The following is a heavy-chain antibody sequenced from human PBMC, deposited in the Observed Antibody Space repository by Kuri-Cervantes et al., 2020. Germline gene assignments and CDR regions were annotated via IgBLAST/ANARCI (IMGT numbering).Heavy chain of an antibody. CDR1: GFTFSDYY. J-gene: IGHJ5*02. V-gene: IGHV3-30*03. CDR3: ARVGSSSRGRRFDP. D-gene: IGHD6-13*01. Sequence: GGSLRLSCAASGFTFSDYYMSWIRQAPGKGLEWVAVISYDGSNKYYADSVKGRFTISRDNAKNSLYLQMNSLRAEDTAVYYCARVGSSSRGRRFDPWGQGTLVTVSS. CDR2: ISYDGSNK.